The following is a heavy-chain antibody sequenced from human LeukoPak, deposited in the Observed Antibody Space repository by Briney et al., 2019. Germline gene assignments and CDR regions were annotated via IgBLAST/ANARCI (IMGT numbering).Heavy chain of an antibody. J-gene: IGHJ4*02. CDR3: AKDFQDYGDYRGYFDY. CDR2: ISGSGGST. V-gene: IGHV3-23*01. D-gene: IGHD4-17*01. Sequence: PGGSLRLSCAASGFTFSSYAMSWARQAPGKGLEWVSAISGSGGSTYYADSVKGRFTISRDNSKNTLYLQMNSLRAEDTAVYYCAKDFQDYGDYRGYFDYWGQGTLVTVSS. CDR1: GFTFSSYA.